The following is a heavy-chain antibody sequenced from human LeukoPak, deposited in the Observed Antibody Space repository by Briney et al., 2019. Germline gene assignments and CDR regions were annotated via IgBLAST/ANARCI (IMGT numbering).Heavy chain of an antibody. V-gene: IGHV3-64*01. Sequence: PGGSLRLSCAASGFTFSSYAMHWVRQAPGKGLEYVSGISSNGGSTYYANSVKDRFTISGDSSKNTLYLQMGSLRAEDMTVYYCARGVGPTIGAFDIWGQGTVVTVSS. J-gene: IGHJ3*02. CDR3: ARGVGPTIGAFDI. CDR1: GFTFSSYA. D-gene: IGHD1-26*01. CDR2: ISSNGGST.